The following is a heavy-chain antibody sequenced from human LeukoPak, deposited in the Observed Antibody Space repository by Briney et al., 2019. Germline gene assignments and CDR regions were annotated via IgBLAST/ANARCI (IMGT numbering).Heavy chain of an antibody. Sequence: NPSETLSLTCTVSGGSISSGGYYWSWIRQPPGKGLEWIGYIYHSGSTYYNPSLKSRVTISVDTSKNQFSLKLSSVTAADTAVYYCARIGAFSAAGTSLFDYWGQGTLVTVSS. J-gene: IGHJ4*02. V-gene: IGHV4-61*08. D-gene: IGHD6-13*01. CDR2: IYHSGST. CDR1: GGSISSGGYY. CDR3: ARIGAFSAAGTSLFDY.